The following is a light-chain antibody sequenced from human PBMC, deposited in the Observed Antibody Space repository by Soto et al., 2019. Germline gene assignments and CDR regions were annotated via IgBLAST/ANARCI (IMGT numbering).Light chain of an antibody. CDR3: SSYTSSSTLYV. CDR1: SSDIGGYNY. CDR2: EVS. J-gene: IGLJ1*01. V-gene: IGLV2-14*01. Sequence: QSALTQPASVSGSPGQSITISCAGTSSDIGGYNYVSWYQQHPGKAPKVVIYEVSNRPSGVSNRFSGSKSGNTASLTISGLQAEDEADYYCSSYTSSSTLYVFGSGTKVTVL.